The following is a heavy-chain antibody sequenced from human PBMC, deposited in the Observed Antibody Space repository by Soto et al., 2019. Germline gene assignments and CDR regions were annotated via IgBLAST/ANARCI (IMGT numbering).Heavy chain of an antibody. J-gene: IGHJ4*02. CDR3: ARRLDGGYTYADDN. CDR1: GVSINSGGYY. CDR2: IHYSGST. D-gene: IGHD5-18*01. Sequence: QVQLQESGPGLVKPSRTLSLTCTVSGVSINSGGYYWTWIRQRPGKGLEWIAYIHYSGSTYYNPSLKSRLTVSLDTSKNVFSLNLNSVTAADAAVYFCARRLDGGYTYADDNWGQGTLVTVSS. V-gene: IGHV4-31*03.